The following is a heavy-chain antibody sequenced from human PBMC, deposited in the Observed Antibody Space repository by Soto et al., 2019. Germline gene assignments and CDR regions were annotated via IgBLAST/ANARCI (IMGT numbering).Heavy chain of an antibody. Sequence: GGSLRLSCAASGFTFSSYAMSWVRQAPGKGLEWVSAISGSGGSTYYADSVKGRFTISRDNSKNTLYLQMNSLRAEDTAVYYGAKGRSGSYDAFDIWGQGTMVTVSS. CDR2: ISGSGGST. V-gene: IGHV3-23*01. D-gene: IGHD1-26*01. CDR3: AKGRSGSYDAFDI. CDR1: GFTFSSYA. J-gene: IGHJ3*02.